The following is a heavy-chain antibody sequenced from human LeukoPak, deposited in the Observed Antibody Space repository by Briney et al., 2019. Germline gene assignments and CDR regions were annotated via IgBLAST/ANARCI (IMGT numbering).Heavy chain of an antibody. V-gene: IGHV3-30*03. J-gene: IGHJ4*02. CDR1: GFTFSSYG. CDR2: VSSGGSIN. Sequence: PGGSLRLSCAASGFTFSSYGMHWVRQAPGKGLEWVAVVSSGGSINYYADSGKGRFTIPRDTSKNTVYLQMNSLGTEDTAFYYCARGYSSSWLGYFDYWGQGTLVTVSS. CDR3: ARGYSSSWLGYFDY. D-gene: IGHD6-13*01.